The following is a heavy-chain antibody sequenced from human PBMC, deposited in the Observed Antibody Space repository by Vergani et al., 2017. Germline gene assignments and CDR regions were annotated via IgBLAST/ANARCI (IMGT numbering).Heavy chain of an antibody. CDR3: ARATGAGLYYYYYYYMDV. V-gene: IGHV3-48*01. CDR1: GFTFSSYS. Sequence: EVQLVESGGGLVQPGGSLRLSCAASGFTFSSYSTNWVRQAPGKGLEWVSYISSSSSTIYYADSVKGRFTISRDNAKNSLYLQMNSLRAEDTAVYYCARATGAGLYYYYYYYMDVWGKGTTVTVSS. CDR2: ISSSSSTI. D-gene: IGHD4-11*01. J-gene: IGHJ6*03.